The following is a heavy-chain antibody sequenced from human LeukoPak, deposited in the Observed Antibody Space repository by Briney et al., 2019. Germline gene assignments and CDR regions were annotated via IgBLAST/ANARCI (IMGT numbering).Heavy chain of an antibody. J-gene: IGHJ5*02. CDR2: INHSGST. Sequence: PSETLSLICAVYGGSFSGYYWSWIRQPPGKGLEWIGEINHSGSTNYNPSLKSRVTISVDTSKNQFSLKLSSVTAADTAVYYCARGSRAARLRLNWFDPWGQGTLVTVSS. V-gene: IGHV4-34*01. CDR3: ARGSRAARLRLNWFDP. CDR1: GGSFSGYY. D-gene: IGHD6-6*01.